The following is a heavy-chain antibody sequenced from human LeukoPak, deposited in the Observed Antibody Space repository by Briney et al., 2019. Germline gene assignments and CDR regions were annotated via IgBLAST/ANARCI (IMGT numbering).Heavy chain of an antibody. CDR3: VRRYYEYNVYDRHFDF. CDR1: GLTLSRDW. D-gene: IGHD5/OR15-5a*01. CDR2: ISVDGSIT. V-gene: IGHV3-74*03. Sequence: GGSLRLSCAVSGLTLSRDWIHWVRQAPGKGLVWVSRISVDGSITTYAASVQGRFTFSRDDAKSTVFLRMNSLRVEDTAGYFCVRRYYEYNVYDRHFDFWGQGILVTVSS. J-gene: IGHJ4*01.